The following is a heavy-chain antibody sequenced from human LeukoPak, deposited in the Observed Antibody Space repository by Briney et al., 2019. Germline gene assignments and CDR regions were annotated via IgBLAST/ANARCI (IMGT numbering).Heavy chain of an antibody. J-gene: IGHJ6*03. Sequence: SVKVSCKASGGTFSSYAISWVRQAPGQGLEWMGGIIPIFGTANYAQKFQGRVTITADESTSTAYMELSSLRSEDTAVYYCARGLVTSTSWPPCYYMDLWRNGTTVTVSS. CDR2: IIPIFGTA. CDR3: ARGLVTSTSWPPCYYMDL. CDR1: GGTFSSYA. D-gene: IGHD2-2*01. V-gene: IGHV1-69*01.